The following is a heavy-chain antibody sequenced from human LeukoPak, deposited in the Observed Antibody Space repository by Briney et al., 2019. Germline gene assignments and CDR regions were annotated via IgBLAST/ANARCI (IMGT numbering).Heavy chain of an antibody. CDR2: IYTSGST. CDR3: ARGRSREGATTRTYNWFDP. D-gene: IGHD1-26*01. V-gene: IGHV4-4*07. J-gene: IGHJ5*02. CDR1: GGSISSYY. Sequence: SETLSLTCTVSGGSISSYYWSWIRQPAGKGLEWIGRIYTSGSTNYNPSLKSRVTMSVDTSKNQFSLKLSSVTAADTAVYYCARGRSREGATTRTYNWFDPWGQGTLVTVSS.